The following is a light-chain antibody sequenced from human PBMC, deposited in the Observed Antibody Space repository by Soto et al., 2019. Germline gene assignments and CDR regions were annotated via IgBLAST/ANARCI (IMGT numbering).Light chain of an antibody. CDR1: QGISSA. Sequence: AIQLTQSPSSLSASVGDRVTITCRASQGISSALAWYQQKPGHSPNLLIYDASSLQSGVPSRFSASGSGPDFTLTISSLQPADSATYYCQQFNSYPLTFGGGTKVEIK. CDR2: DAS. V-gene: IGKV1-13*02. CDR3: QQFNSYPLT. J-gene: IGKJ4*01.